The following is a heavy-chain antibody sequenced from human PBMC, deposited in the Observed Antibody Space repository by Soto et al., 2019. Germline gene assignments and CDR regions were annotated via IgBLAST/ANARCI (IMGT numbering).Heavy chain of an antibody. CDR2: ISAYNGNT. D-gene: IGHD6-6*01. CDR1: GYTFTSYG. J-gene: IGHJ4*02. Sequence: ASVKVSCKASGYTFTSYGISWVRQAPGQGLEWMGWISAYNGNTNYAQKLQGRATMTTDTSTSTAYMELRSLRSDDTAVYYCARAVLGSSSFLFDYWGQGTLVTVSS. CDR3: ARAVLGSSSFLFDY. V-gene: IGHV1-18*04.